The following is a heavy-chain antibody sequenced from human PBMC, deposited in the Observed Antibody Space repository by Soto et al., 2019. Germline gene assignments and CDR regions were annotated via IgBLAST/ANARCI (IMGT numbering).Heavy chain of an antibody. CDR2: IYYSGST. CDR1: GGSISSYY. Sequence: QVQLQESGPGLVKPSETLSLTCTVSGGSISSYYWSWIRQPPGKGLEWIGYIYYSGSTHYNPSLTTRVTLSLDTSKTQFSLTLSSLTAADTAVYYCASRYGGTLDYWGQGTLVPVSS. V-gene: IGHV4-59*08. J-gene: IGHJ4*02. D-gene: IGHD4-17*01. CDR3: ASRYGGTLDY.